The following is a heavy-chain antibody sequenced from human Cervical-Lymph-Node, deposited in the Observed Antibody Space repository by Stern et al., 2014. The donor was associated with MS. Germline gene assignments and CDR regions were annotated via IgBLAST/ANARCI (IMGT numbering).Heavy chain of an antibody. V-gene: IGHV1-2*02. CDR1: GYTFTGYY. D-gene: IGHD3-22*01. Sequence: QVQLVQSGAEVKKPGASVRVSCRASGYTFTGYYMNWVRQAPGQGLEWMGWINPNSGATYYAQEFQGRVTVTRDTSISTAYMELTRLTFDDTAVYYCARAYYYDKEGIPGGYWGQGSLVTVSS. J-gene: IGHJ4*02. CDR3: ARAYYYDKEGIPGGY. CDR2: INPNSGAT.